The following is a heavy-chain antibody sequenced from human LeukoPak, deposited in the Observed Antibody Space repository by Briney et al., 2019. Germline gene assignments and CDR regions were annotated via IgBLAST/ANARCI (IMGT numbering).Heavy chain of an antibody. J-gene: IGHJ4*02. D-gene: IGHD3-10*01. CDR3: AKGWFGELHY. CDR2: ISSSSSYI. CDR1: GFTFSSYS. Sequence: GGSLRLSCAASGFTFSSYSMNWVRQAPGKGLEWVSSISSSSSYIYYADSVKGRFTISRDNAKNSLYLQMNSLRAEDTAVYYCAKGWFGELHYWGQGTLVTVSS. V-gene: IGHV3-21*04.